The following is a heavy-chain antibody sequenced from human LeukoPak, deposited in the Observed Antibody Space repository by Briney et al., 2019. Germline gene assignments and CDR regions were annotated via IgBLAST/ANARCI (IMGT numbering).Heavy chain of an antibody. V-gene: IGHV1-46*01. D-gene: IGHD3-10*01. Sequence: ASAKVSCKASGYTFTSYYMHWVRQAPGQGLEWMGIINPSGGSTSYAQKFQGRVTMTRDTSTSTVYMELSSLRSEDTAVYYCARAEHYYGSGSYYLGYWGQGTLVTVSS. J-gene: IGHJ4*02. CDR2: INPSGGST. CDR3: ARAEHYYGSGSYYLGY. CDR1: GYTFTSYY.